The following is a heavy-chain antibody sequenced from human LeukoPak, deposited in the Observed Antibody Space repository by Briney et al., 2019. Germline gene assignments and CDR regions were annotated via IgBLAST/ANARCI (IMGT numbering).Heavy chain of an antibody. V-gene: IGHV3-48*04. CDR3: ARDGDPYCSGGSCAFLNY. CDR2: ISSSSSTI. Sequence: SGGSLRLSCAASGFTFSTYGMNWVRQAPGKGLEWVSYISSSSSTIYYADSVKGRFTISRHNAKNSLYLQMNSLSAEDTGVYYCARDGDPYCSGGSCAFLNYWGQGTLITVSS. D-gene: IGHD2-15*01. J-gene: IGHJ4*02. CDR1: GFTFSTYG.